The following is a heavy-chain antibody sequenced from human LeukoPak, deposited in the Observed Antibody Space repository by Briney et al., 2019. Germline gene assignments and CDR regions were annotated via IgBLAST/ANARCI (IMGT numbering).Heavy chain of an antibody. D-gene: IGHD5-18*01. V-gene: IGHV4-59*08. J-gene: IGHJ4*02. CDR3: ARLRYPYGPGDY. CDR1: GGSISGDH. Sequence: SETLSLTCTVSGGSISGDHWNWIRQPPGKGLEWIGYIYYSGRNNYNPTLKNRVTISVDTSKNHFALKLSSLTAADTAVYYWARLRYPYGPGDYGGQGTLVTVSS. CDR2: IYYSGRN.